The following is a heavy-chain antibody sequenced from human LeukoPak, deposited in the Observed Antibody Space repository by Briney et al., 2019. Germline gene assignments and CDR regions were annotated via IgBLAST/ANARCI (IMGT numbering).Heavy chain of an antibody. CDR1: GYSFTSYG. Sequence: ASVKVSCKTSGYSFTSYGISWVRQAPGQGLEWMGWISTYNGNTNYAQKLQGRVTMTTDTSTSTAYMELKSLRSDDTAVYYCARDPDDLEGVYFDYWGQGSLVTVSS. D-gene: IGHD3-10*01. CDR3: ARDPDDLEGVYFDY. J-gene: IGHJ4*02. V-gene: IGHV1-18*01. CDR2: ISTYNGNT.